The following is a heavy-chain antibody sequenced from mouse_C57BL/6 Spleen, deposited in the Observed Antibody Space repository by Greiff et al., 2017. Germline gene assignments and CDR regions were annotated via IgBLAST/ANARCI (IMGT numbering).Heavy chain of an antibody. D-gene: IGHD2-4*01. Sequence: QVQLQQSGAELVKPGASVKLSCKASGYTFTEYTIHWVKQRSGQGLEWIGWFYPGSGSIKYNEKFKDKATLTADKSSSTVYMELSRLTSEDSAVYFCARHEERDYEYTYYAMDYWGQGTSVTASS. J-gene: IGHJ4*01. CDR1: GYTFTEYT. CDR2: FYPGSGSI. CDR3: ARHEERDYEYTYYAMDY. V-gene: IGHV1-62-2*01.